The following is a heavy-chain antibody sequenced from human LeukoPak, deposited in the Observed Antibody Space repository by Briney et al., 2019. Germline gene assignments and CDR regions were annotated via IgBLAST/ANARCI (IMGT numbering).Heavy chain of an antibody. V-gene: IGHV4-59*08. CDR1: GGSISSYY. Sequence: SETLSLTCTVSGGSISSYYWSWIRQPPGKGLEWIGYIYYSGSTNYNPSLKSRVTISVDTSKNQFSLELSSVTAADMAVYYCARSDFWAPGWFDPWGQGTLVTVSS. CDR2: IYYSGST. J-gene: IGHJ5*02. D-gene: IGHD3-3*01. CDR3: ARSDFWAPGWFDP.